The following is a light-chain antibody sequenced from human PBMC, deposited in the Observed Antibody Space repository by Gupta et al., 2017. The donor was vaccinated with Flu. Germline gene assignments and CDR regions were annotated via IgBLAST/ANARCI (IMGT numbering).Light chain of an antibody. CDR2: KAS. V-gene: IGKV1-5*03. J-gene: IGKJ1*01. Sequence: DIQMTQSPSTLSASVGDRVAITCRASQSISSWLAWYQQKPGKAPKLPIYKASTLESGVPSRFSGSGSGTEFTFTISSLQPDDFATYYCQQYNSYSWTFGQGTKVEIK. CDR3: QQYNSYSWT. CDR1: QSISSW.